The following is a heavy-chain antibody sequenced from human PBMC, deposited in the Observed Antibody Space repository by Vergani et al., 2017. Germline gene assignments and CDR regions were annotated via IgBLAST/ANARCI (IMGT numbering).Heavy chain of an antibody. D-gene: IGHD6-6*01. CDR1: GFTFDDYA. J-gene: IGHJ4*02. V-gene: IGHV3-9*01. CDR2: ISWNSGSI. Sequence: EVQLVESGGGLVQPGRSLRLSCTASGFTFDDYAMHWVRQAPGKGLEWVSGISWNSGSIGYADSVKGRFTISRDNAKNSLYLQMNSLRTEDTALYYCAKGGDSSSSGDLDYWGQGTLVTVSS. CDR3: AKGGDSSSSGDLDY.